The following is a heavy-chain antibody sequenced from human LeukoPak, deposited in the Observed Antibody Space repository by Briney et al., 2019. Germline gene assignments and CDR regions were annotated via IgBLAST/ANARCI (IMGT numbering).Heavy chain of an antibody. Sequence: ASVNVSCKASGYTFTGYYMHWVRQAPGQGLEWTGWINPNSGGTNYAQKFQGRVTMTRDTSISTAYMELSRLRSDDTAVYYCARDLGSGWYWYFDYWGQGTLVTVSS. J-gene: IGHJ4*02. CDR1: GYTFTGYY. CDR3: ARDLGSGWYWYFDY. CDR2: INPNSGGT. V-gene: IGHV1-2*02. D-gene: IGHD6-19*01.